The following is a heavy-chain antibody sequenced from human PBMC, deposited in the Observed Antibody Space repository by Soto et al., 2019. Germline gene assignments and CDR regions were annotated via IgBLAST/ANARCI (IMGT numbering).Heavy chain of an antibody. Sequence: KPSGTLSLTCTVSGVSIANFLWSWIRQPPGKGLEWIGYMSQGGTTTYNPPLKGRATISVDTSKNQLSLKLTSVTAADTAMYYCARDRGGITVAANPLGEWFDPWGPGTLVTVSS. CDR2: MSQGGTT. V-gene: IGHV4-59*08. CDR3: ARDRGGITVAANPLGEWFDP. CDR1: GVSIANFL. D-gene: IGHD6-19*01. J-gene: IGHJ5*02.